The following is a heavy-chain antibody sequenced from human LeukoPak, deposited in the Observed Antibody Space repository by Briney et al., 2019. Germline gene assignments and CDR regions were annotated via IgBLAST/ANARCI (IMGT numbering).Heavy chain of an antibody. J-gene: IGHJ5*02. Sequence: ASVKVSCKASGYTFTNYDINWVRQATGQGLEWMGWMNPNTGNTGCAQKFQGRVTMTRNTSMSTAFMELSSLRSGDTAVYYCARGFRAYGSGSLDPWGQGTLATVSS. D-gene: IGHD3-10*01. CDR1: GYTFTNYD. CDR2: MNPNTGNT. CDR3: ARGFRAYGSGSLDP. V-gene: IGHV1-8*01.